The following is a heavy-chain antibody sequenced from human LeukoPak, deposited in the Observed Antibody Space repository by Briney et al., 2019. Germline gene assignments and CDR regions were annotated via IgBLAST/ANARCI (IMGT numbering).Heavy chain of an antibody. CDR3: AKVLRNYDILTGYPDY. D-gene: IGHD3-9*01. V-gene: IGHV3-23*01. J-gene: IGHJ4*02. CDR2: ISGSGGST. CDR1: GFTFSSYA. Sequence: GGSLRLSCAASGFTFSSYAMSWVRQAPGKGLEWVSAISGSGGSTYYADSVKGRFTISRDNSKNTLYLQMNSLRAEDTAVYYCAKVLRNYDILTGYPDYWGQGTLVTVSS.